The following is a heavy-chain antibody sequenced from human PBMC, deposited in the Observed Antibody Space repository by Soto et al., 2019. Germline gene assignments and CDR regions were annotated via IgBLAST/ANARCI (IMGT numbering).Heavy chain of an antibody. CDR1: GGTFSSYA. V-gene: IGHV1-69*01. Sequence: QVQLVQSGAEVKKPGSSVKVSCKASGGTFSSYAISWVRQAPGHGLEWMGGIIPIFGTANYAQQFQGRVTITADESTSPAYMELSSLRSEDTAVYYCATVGDGSNGGGRSFDYWGQGTLVTVSS. CDR2: IIPIFGTA. J-gene: IGHJ4*02. CDR3: ATVGDGSNGGGRSFDY. D-gene: IGHD2-15*01.